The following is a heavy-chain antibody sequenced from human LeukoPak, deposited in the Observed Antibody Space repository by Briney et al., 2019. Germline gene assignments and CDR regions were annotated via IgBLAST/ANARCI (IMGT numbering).Heavy chain of an antibody. CDR2: ISGSGGST. CDR1: GFTFSSYA. D-gene: IGHD6-13*01. J-gene: IGHJ4*02. Sequence: GGSLRLSCAASGFTFSSYAMSWVRQAPGKGLEWVSAISGSGGSTYYADSVKGRFTISRDNSKDTLYLQMNSLRAEDTAVYYCAKDREYSSSWDYWGQGTLVTVSS. V-gene: IGHV3-23*01. CDR3: AKDREYSSSWDY.